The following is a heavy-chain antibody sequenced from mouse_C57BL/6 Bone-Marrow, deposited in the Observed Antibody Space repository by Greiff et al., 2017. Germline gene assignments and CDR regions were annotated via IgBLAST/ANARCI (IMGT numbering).Heavy chain of an antibody. CDR1: GYTFTSYW. CDR3: ARLEYYYGSRNWFAY. J-gene: IGHJ3*01. D-gene: IGHD1-1*01. V-gene: IGHV1-50*01. CDR2: IDPSDSYT. Sequence: QVQLQQPGAELVKPGASVKLSCKASGYTFTSYWMQWVKQRPGQGLEWIGEIDPSDSYTNYNQKFKGKATLTVDTSSSTAYMQLSSLTSEDSAVYYCARLEYYYGSRNWFAYWGQGTLVTVSA.